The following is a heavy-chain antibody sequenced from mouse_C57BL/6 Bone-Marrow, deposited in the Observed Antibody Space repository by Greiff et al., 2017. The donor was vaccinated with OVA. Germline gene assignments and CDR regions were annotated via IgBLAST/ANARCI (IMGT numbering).Heavy chain of an antibody. CDR3: ARGGKAWFAY. Sequence: QVHVKQSGAELVRPGASVKLSCKASGYTFTDYYINWVKQRPGQGLEWIARIYPGSGNTYYNEKFKGKATLTAEKSSSTAYMQLSSLTSEDSAVYFCARGGKAWFAYWGQGTLVTVSA. CDR2: IYPGSGNT. CDR1: GYTFTDYY. D-gene: IGHD1-3*01. V-gene: IGHV1-76*01. J-gene: IGHJ3*01.